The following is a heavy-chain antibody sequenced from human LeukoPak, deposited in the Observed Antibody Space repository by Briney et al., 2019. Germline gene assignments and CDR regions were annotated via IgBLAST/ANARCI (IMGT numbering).Heavy chain of an antibody. CDR3: ARLHSAVYYGDAFDI. D-gene: IGHD3-16*01. J-gene: IGHJ3*02. CDR1: GFTFSSYW. Sequence: GGSLRLSCAVSGFTFSSYWMTWVRQAPGKGLEWVAKIKEDGSEKYYVNSVKGRFTVSRDNVKNSLFLQMNSLRVEDTAAYYCARLHSAVYYGDAFDIWGQGTMVTISS. V-gene: IGHV3-7*03. CDR2: IKEDGSEK.